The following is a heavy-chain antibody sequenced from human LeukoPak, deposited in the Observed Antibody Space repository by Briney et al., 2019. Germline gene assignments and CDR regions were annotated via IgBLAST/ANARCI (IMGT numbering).Heavy chain of an antibody. CDR2: ISSSSSTI. Sequence: GGSLRLSCAASGFTFSSYSMNWVRQAPGKGLEWVSYISSSSSTIYYADSVKGRFTISRDNAKNSLYLQMNSLRAEDTAVYYCARDGVGATYYLDYWGQGTLVTVSS. J-gene: IGHJ4*02. CDR3: ARDGVGATYYLDY. V-gene: IGHV3-48*04. CDR1: GFTFSSYS. D-gene: IGHD1-26*01.